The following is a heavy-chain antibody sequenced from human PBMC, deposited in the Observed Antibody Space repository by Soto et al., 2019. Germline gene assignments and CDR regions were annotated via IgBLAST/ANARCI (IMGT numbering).Heavy chain of an antibody. CDR3: VRRHVSATGIDWFDP. CDR2: INAANGDT. J-gene: IGHJ5*02. Sequence: ASVKVSCRASGYTFTSYGIHWVRQAPGQRLEWMGWINAANGDTKYSPKFQGRVTITRDTSASTAYMELSSLRSEDTAVYYCVRRHVSATGIDWFDPWGQGTLVTVST. CDR1: GYTFTSYG. V-gene: IGHV1-3*01. D-gene: IGHD6-13*01.